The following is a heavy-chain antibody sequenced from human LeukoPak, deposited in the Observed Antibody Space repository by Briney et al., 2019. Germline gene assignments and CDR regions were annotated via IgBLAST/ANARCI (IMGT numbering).Heavy chain of an antibody. D-gene: IGHD4-23*01. CDR3: ARDVGATSTTVGSY. CDR2: ISYDG. V-gene: IGHV3-30*04. Sequence: RTGRSLRLSCAASGFTFSSYAMHWVRQAPGKGLEWVAVISYDGNYADSVKGRFTISRDNSKNTPYLQMNSLRAEDTAVYYCARDVGATSTTVGSYWGQGTLVTVSS. J-gene: IGHJ4*02. CDR1: GFTFSSYA.